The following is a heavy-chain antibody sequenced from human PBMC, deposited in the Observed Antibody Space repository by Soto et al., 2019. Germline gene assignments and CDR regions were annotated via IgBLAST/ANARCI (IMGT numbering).Heavy chain of an antibody. J-gene: IGHJ6*02. Sequence: QVQLVQSGAEVKKPGSSVKVSCKASGGTFSSSAFSWVRQAPGQGLEWMGGIMPIFRTADYAQKFQGRVTITADESTCTAYMELSSLRSEDTGVYYCAGDKDRQQLGGNYYYIMDVWGQGTTATVSS. CDR3: AGDKDRQQLGGNYYYIMDV. CDR2: IMPIFRTA. V-gene: IGHV1-69*12. CDR1: GGTFSSSA. D-gene: IGHD3-3*02.